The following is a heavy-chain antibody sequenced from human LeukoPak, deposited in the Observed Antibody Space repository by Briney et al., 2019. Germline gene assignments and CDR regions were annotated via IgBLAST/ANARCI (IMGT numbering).Heavy chain of an antibody. CDR2: INPNSGGT. CDR1: GYTFTGYY. CDR3: ARDRVYGYYYDSSGYSVYAFDI. D-gene: IGHD3-22*01. J-gene: IGHJ3*02. Sequence: ASVKVSCKASGYTFTGYYMHWVRQAPGQGLEWMGRINPNSGGTNYAQKFQGRVTMTRDTSISTAYMELSRLRSDDTAVYYCARDRVYGYYYDSSGYSVYAFDIWGQETMVTVSS. V-gene: IGHV1-2*06.